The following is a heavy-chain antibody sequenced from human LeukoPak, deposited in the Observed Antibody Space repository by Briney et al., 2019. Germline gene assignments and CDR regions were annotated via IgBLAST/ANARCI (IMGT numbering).Heavy chain of an antibody. D-gene: IGHD2-21*02. J-gene: IGHJ2*01. CDR1: GGPISSYY. Sequence: SETLSLTCTVSGGPISSYYWSWIRQSPGKGLEWIGYIQYSGNTNYNPSLKSRVTILVDMSKNQFSLKLSSPTAADTAVYYCARSGGWVTAYWYFDLWGRGTLVTVSS. CDR3: ARSGGWVTAYWYFDL. CDR2: IQYSGNT. V-gene: IGHV4-59*01.